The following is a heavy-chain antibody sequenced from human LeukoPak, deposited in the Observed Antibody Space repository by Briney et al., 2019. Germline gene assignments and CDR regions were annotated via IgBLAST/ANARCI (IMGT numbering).Heavy chain of an antibody. J-gene: IGHJ4*02. CDR3: ARMGSSRTYFDY. D-gene: IGHD6-13*01. CDR1: GFSLSTSGMC. Sequence: SESGPTLVNPTQTLTLTCTFSGFSLSTSGMCVSWIRQPPGKALEWLARIDWDDDKYYSTSLKTRLTISKDTSKNQVVLTLTNMDPVDTATYCCARMGSSRTYFDYWGQGTLVTVSS. CDR2: IDWDDDK. V-gene: IGHV2-70*11.